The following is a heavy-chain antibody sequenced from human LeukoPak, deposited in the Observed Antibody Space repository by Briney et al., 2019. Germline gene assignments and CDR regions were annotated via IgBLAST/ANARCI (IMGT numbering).Heavy chain of an antibody. V-gene: IGHV4-59*01. J-gene: IGHJ4*02. D-gene: IGHD2-15*01. CDR3: ARGFCSGGSCYSAIFDY. Sequence: PSETLSLTCTVSGGSISSYYWSWIRQPPGKGLEWIGYIYYSGSTKYNPSLKSRVSISVDTSKNQFSLKLSSVTAADTAVYYRARGFCSGGSCYSAIFDYWGQGTLVTVSS. CDR1: GGSISSYY. CDR2: IYYSGST.